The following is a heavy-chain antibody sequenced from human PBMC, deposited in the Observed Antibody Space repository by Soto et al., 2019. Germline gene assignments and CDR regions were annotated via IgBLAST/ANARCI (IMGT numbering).Heavy chain of an antibody. CDR2: ISSSGSTI. V-gene: IGHV3-11*01. CDR1: GFTFSDYY. CDR3: ARDDRFDFWSGYYSSGYFQH. J-gene: IGHJ1*01. D-gene: IGHD3-3*01. Sequence: QVQLVESGGGLVKPGGSLRLSCAASGFTFSDYYMSWIRQAPGKGLEWVSYISSSGSTIYYADSVKGRFTISRDNAKNSLYLQMNSLRDEDTAVYYCARDDRFDFWSGYYSSGYFQHWGQGTLVTVSS.